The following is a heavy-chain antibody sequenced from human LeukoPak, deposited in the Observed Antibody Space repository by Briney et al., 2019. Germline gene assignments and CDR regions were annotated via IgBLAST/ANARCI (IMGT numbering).Heavy chain of an antibody. Sequence: PGGSLRLSCAASGFTFDDYSIHWVRQAPGKGLEWVSFISWDGVSTYYADSVKGRFTISRDNSKNTLYLQMNSLRAEDTAVYYCARGSGSYDYWGQGTLVTVSS. CDR3: ARGSGSYDY. V-gene: IGHV3-43*01. D-gene: IGHD3-10*01. CDR2: ISWDGVST. J-gene: IGHJ4*02. CDR1: GFTFDDYS.